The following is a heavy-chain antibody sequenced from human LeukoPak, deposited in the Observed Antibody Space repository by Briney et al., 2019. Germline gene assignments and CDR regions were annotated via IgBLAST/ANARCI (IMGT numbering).Heavy chain of an antibody. J-gene: IGHJ4*02. D-gene: IGHD6-13*01. CDR3: AKEGRSTTPGY. CDR1: GFTFSSSD. Sequence: GGSLRLSCAASGFTFSSSDMDWVRQAPGKGLEWVASISSSSSLIYYTDSVKGRFTISRDNAKNPLYLQMNSLRAEDTAVYFCAKEGRSTTPGYWGQGTLVTVSS. CDR2: ISSSSSLI. V-gene: IGHV3-21*01.